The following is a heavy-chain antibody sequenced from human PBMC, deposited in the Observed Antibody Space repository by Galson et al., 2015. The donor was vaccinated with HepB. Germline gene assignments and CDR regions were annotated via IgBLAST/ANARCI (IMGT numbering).Heavy chain of an antibody. CDR3: ARDLEQWLDGDGAFDI. CDR2: IYSGGST. Sequence: SLRLSCAASGFTVSSNYMSWVRQAPGKGLEWVSVIYSGGSTYYADSVKGRFTISRDNSKNTLYLQMNSLRAEDTAVYYCARDLEQWLDGDGAFDIWGQGTMVTVSS. J-gene: IGHJ3*02. CDR1: GFTVSSNY. V-gene: IGHV3-66*01. D-gene: IGHD6-19*01.